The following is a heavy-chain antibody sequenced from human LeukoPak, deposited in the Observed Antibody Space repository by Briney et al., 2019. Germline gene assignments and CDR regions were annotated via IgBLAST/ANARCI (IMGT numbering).Heavy chain of an antibody. CDR3: TIAGYYDSSGYYQTFDY. CDR1: GFTFSNAW. D-gene: IGHD3-22*01. Sequence: PGGSLRFPCAASGFTFSNAWMSWVRQAPGKGLEWVGRIKSRTDGGTTDYAAPVKGRFTISRDDSKNPLYLQMNSLKTEDTAVYYCTIAGYYDSSGYYQTFDYWGQGTLVTVSS. J-gene: IGHJ4*02. CDR2: IKSRTDGGTT. V-gene: IGHV3-15*01.